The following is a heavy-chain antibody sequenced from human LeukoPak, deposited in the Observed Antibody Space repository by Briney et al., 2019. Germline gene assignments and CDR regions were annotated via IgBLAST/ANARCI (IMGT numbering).Heavy chain of an antibody. D-gene: IGHD3-9*01. CDR3: TTDVLRYFDWLFDY. J-gene: IGHJ4*02. CDR2: IKSKTDGGTT. Sequence: GGSLRLSCAASGFTCSNAWMSWVRQAPGKGLEWVGRIKSKTDGGTTDYAAPVKGRFTISRDDSKNTLYLQMNSLKTEDTAVYYCTTDVLRYFDWLFDYWGQGTLVTVSS. V-gene: IGHV3-15*01. CDR1: GFTCSNAW.